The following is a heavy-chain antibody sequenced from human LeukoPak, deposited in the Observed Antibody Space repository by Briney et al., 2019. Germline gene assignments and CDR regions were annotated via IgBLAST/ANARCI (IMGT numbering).Heavy chain of an antibody. J-gene: IGHJ5*02. D-gene: IGHD6-13*01. CDR3: ATYSSSWYPLDP. Sequence: ASVKVSCKASGYTFTGYHMHWVRQAPGQGLEWMGWINPNTGGINYAQKFQGRVTLTRDTSISTAYMELSRLTSDDTAVYYCATYSSSWYPLDPWGQGTLVTVSS. CDR1: GYTFTGYH. CDR2: INPNTGGI. V-gene: IGHV1-2*02.